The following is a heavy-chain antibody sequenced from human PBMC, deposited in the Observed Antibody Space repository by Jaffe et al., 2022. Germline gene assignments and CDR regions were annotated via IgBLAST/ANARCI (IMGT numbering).Heavy chain of an antibody. V-gene: IGHV1-69*01. CDR2: IIPIFGTA. CDR1: GGTFSSYA. CDR3: ARSLGYCSGGSCYKLDY. Sequence: QVQLVQSGAEVKKPGSSVKVSCKASGGTFSSYAISWVRQAPGQGLEWMGGIIPIFGTANYAQKFQGRVTITADESTSTAYMELSSLRSEDTAVYYCARSLGYCSGGSCYKLDYWGQGTLVTVSS. J-gene: IGHJ4*02. D-gene: IGHD2-15*01.